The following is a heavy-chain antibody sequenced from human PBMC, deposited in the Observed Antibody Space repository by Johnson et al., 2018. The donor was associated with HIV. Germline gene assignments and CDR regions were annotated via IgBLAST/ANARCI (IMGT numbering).Heavy chain of an antibody. Sequence: QVQLVESGGGVVQPGRSLRLSCVASGFRFSSYAVHWVRQAPGKGLEWVAVISYDGSNKYYADSVKGRFTISRDNSKNTMYLQMNSLRAEDTAVYYCVRRFDGSSAFDIWGQGTLVTVSS. CDR3: VRRFDGSSAFDI. D-gene: IGHD3-22*01. J-gene: IGHJ3*02. V-gene: IGHV3-30*04. CDR2: ISYDGSNK. CDR1: GFRFSSYA.